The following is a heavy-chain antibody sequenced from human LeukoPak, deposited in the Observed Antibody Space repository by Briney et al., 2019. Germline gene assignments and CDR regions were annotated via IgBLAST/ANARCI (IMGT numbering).Heavy chain of an antibody. CDR3: ARGISPYGPFDY. CDR2: VYYTGST. CDR1: GGSISPYY. Sequence: SETLSLTCTVPGGSISPYYWTWIRQPPGKGLKWIASVYYTGSTNFDPSLKSRVSISLDTSKSHFSLTLNSVTAANTAVYYCARGISPYGPFDYWGQGTLVTVSS. D-gene: IGHD4-17*01. J-gene: IGHJ4*02. V-gene: IGHV4-59*01.